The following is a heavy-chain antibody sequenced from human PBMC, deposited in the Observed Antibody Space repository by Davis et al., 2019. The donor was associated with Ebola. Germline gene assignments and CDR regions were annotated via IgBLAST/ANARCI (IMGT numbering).Heavy chain of an antibody. V-gene: IGHV3-7*04. Sequence: FTFSRDNAKNSLYLQMNNLRAEDTAVYYCARTPNYDFWTTIDYWGQGTLVTVSS. D-gene: IGHD3-3*01. CDR3: ARTPNYDFWTTIDY. J-gene: IGHJ4*02.